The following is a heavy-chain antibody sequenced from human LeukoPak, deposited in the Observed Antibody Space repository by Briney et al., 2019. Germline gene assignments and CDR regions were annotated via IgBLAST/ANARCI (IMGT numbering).Heavy chain of an antibody. CDR1: GGSISSSSYY. CDR3: ARQGVATAGGAFDI. D-gene: IGHD5-12*01. V-gene: IGHV4-39*01. CDR2: IYYSGST. J-gene: IGHJ3*02. Sequence: SETLSLTCTVPGGSISSSSYYWGWIRQPPGKGLEWIGSIYYSGSTYYNPSLKSRVTISVDTSKNQFSLKLSSVTAADTAVYYCARQGVATAGGAFDIWGQGTMVTVSS.